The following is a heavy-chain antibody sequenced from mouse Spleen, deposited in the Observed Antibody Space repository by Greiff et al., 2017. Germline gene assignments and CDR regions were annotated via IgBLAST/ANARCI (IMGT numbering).Heavy chain of an antibody. CDR3: ARQKYYGYVAY. V-gene: IGHV1-59*01. CDR1: GYTFTSYW. D-gene: IGHD1-2*01. Sequence: QVQLQQPGAELVRPGTSVKLSCKASGYTFTSYWMHWVKQRPGQGLEWIGVIDPSDSYTNYNQKFKGKATLTVDTSSSTAYMQLSSLTSEDSAVYYCARQKYYGYVAYWGQGTLVTVSA. CDR2: IDPSDSYT. J-gene: IGHJ3*01.